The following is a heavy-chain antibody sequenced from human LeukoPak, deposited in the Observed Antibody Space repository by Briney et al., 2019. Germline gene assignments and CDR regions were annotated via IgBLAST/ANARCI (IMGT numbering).Heavy chain of an antibody. Sequence: SGKVSCKASGCTFSSYAISWVRQAPGQGLEWMVGIIPIYGTANYAQKFQGRGPITTAESMSTAYMELSSLRSEDTAVYFCARDAPDFWSGFDAFDIRGQGTMVTVSS. CDR2: IIPIYGTA. V-gene: IGHV1-69*05. CDR1: GCTFSSYA. J-gene: IGHJ3*02. D-gene: IGHD3-3*01. CDR3: ARDAPDFWSGFDAFDI.